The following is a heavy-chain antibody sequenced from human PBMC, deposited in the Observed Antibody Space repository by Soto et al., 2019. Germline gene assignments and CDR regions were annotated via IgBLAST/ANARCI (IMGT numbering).Heavy chain of an antibody. Sequence: ASVKVSCKASGYTFTGYYMHWVRQALGQGLEWMGWINPNSGGTNYAQKFQGRVTMTRDTSISTAYMELSRLRSDDTAVYYCARAGSHYYGSGSDYWGQGTLVTVSS. V-gene: IGHV1-2*02. CDR1: GYTFTGYY. CDR3: ARAGSHYYGSGSDY. CDR2: INPNSGGT. J-gene: IGHJ4*02. D-gene: IGHD3-10*01.